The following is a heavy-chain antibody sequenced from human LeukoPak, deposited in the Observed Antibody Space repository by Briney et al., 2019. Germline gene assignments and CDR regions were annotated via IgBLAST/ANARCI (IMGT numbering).Heavy chain of an antibody. V-gene: IGHV3-30*18. CDR2: ISSDGSDK. Sequence: GGSLRLSCAASGFTFRSYAMHWVRQAPGKGLEWVAVISSDGSDKFYADSVKGRFTISRDNSKNTLYLQMNSLRAEDTAVYYCAKDPYSSSSGYFDNWGQGTLVTVSS. CDR1: GFTFRSYA. CDR3: AKDPYSSSSGYFDN. D-gene: IGHD6-6*01. J-gene: IGHJ4*02.